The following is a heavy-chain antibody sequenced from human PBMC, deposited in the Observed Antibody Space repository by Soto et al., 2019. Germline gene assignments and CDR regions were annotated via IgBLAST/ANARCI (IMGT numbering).Heavy chain of an antibody. CDR1: GFTFSSYA. CDR2: ISYDGSYT. Sequence: PGGSLRLSCAASGFTFSSYAMSWVRQAPGKGLEWVAVISYDGSYTYYADSVKGRFTITRDNAKNTVYLQMNSLRVQDTAVYFCARGDKARAGSDLWALGNLVTVS. J-gene: IGHJ4*02. CDR3: ARGDKARAGSDL. V-gene: IGHV3-30*03. D-gene: IGHD1-26*01.